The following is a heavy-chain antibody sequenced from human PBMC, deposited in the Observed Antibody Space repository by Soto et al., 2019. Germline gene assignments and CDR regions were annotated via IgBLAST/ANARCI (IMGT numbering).Heavy chain of an antibody. CDR1: GFTFSIYG. D-gene: IGHD6-19*01. J-gene: IGHJ5*02. CDR2: ISYDGSNK. V-gene: IGHV3-30*18. CDR3: AKDDQQWLVGCLDT. Sequence: GGSLRLSCAASGFTFSIYGMHWVRQAPGKGLEWVAFISYDGSNKYYADSAKGRFAISRDNSKNTLYLQMNSLRTEDTAVYFCAKDDQQWLVGCLDTWGQGTLVTVSS.